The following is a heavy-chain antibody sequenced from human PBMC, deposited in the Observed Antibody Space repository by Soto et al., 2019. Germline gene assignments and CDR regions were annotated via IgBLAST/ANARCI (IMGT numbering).Heavy chain of an antibody. Sequence: SETLSLTCTVSGGSISSYYCSWIRQPPWKGLEWIGYIYYSGSTNYNPSLKSRVTISVDTSKNQFSLKLSSVTAADTAVYYCARMDSSYGEYFDYWGQGTLVPVSS. J-gene: IGHJ4*02. CDR3: ARMDSSYGEYFDY. CDR1: GGSISSYY. CDR2: IYYSGST. V-gene: IGHV4-59*01. D-gene: IGHD6-6*01.